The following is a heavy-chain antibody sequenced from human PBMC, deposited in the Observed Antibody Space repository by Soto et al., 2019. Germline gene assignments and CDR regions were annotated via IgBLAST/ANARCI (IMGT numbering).Heavy chain of an antibody. CDR1: GFTFSNAW. Sequence: EVQLVESGGGLVKPGGSRRLSCAASGFTFSNAWMSWVRQAPGKGLEWVGRIKSKTDGGTTDYAAPVKGRFTISRDDSKNTLYLQMNSLKTEDTAVYYCTTAIVLRRGYYYYYMDVWGKGTTVTVSS. D-gene: IGHD2-8*01. V-gene: IGHV3-15*01. CDR3: TTAIVLRRGYYYYYMDV. CDR2: IKSKTDGGTT. J-gene: IGHJ6*03.